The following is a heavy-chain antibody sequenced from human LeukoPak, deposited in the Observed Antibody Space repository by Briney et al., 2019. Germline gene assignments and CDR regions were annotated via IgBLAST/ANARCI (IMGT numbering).Heavy chain of an antibody. D-gene: IGHD3-22*01. CDR2: IIPIFGTA. V-gene: IGHV1-69*13. CDR1: GGTFSSYA. Sequence: APVKVSCTASGGTFSSYAISWVRQAPGQGLEWMGGIIPIFGTANYAQKFQGRVTITADESTSTAYMELSSLTSDDTAVYYCARVGYYDTSAYLDYWGQGTLVTVSS. J-gene: IGHJ4*02. CDR3: ARVGYYDTSAYLDY.